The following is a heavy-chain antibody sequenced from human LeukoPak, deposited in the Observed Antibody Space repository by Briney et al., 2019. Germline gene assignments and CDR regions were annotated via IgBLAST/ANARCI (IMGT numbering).Heavy chain of an antibody. CDR1: GGSISSYY. Sequence: SETLFLTCTVSGGSISSYYWSWIRQPPGKGLEWIGYIYYSGSTNYNPSLKSRVTISVDTSKNQFSLKLSSVTAADTAVYYCARHPGGVASGWLNWFDPWGQGTLVTVSS. J-gene: IGHJ5*02. V-gene: IGHV4-59*01. CDR3: ARHPGGVASGWLNWFDP. CDR2: IYYSGST. D-gene: IGHD6-19*01.